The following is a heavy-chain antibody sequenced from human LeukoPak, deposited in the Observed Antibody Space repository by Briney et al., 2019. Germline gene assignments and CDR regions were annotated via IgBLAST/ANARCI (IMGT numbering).Heavy chain of an antibody. CDR2: IYTSGST. V-gene: IGHV4-4*07. CDR1: GGSFRGYY. Sequence: SETLSLTCTVYGGSFRGYYWSWIRQPAGKGLEWIGRIYTSGSTNYNPSLKSRVTISVDTSKNQFSLKLSSVTAADTAVYYCASTPSGSFDYWGQGTLVTVSS. J-gene: IGHJ4*02. D-gene: IGHD3-10*01. CDR3: ASTPSGSFDY.